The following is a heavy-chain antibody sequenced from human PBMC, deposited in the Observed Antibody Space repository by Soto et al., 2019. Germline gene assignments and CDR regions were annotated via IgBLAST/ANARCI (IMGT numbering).Heavy chain of an antibody. J-gene: IGHJ5*02. CDR3: ARHKSGSDWLDP. Sequence: ETLSLTCTVSGGSISDISYCWGWIRQPPGKGLQWIGCMFYSGATYYNPSLKNRVTLSADTSNNEFSLKLVSVTAPDTAVYYCARHKSGSDWLDPWGQGTLVTVSS. V-gene: IGHV4-39*01. CDR1: GGSISDISYC. CDR2: MFYSGAT. D-gene: IGHD2-15*01.